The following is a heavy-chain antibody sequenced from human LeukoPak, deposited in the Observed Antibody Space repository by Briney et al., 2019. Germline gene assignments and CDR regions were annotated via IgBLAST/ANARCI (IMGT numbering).Heavy chain of an antibody. CDR3: AKGTPLSGYYILFDY. V-gene: IGHV3-23*01. D-gene: IGHD3-22*01. Sequence: LXLSXXXXGFTXXSYAXSWVRQAPGKGLEWVSAISGSGGSTYYADSVKGRFTISRDNSKNTLYLQMNSLRAEDTAVYYCAKGTPLSGYYILFDYWGQGTLVTVSS. J-gene: IGHJ4*02. CDR2: ISGSGGST. CDR1: GFTXXSYA.